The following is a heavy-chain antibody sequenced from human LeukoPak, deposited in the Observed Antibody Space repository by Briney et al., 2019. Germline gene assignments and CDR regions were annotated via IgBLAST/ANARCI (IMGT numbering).Heavy chain of an antibody. CDR2: INPNSGGT. CDR3: AREYYYDSSGYHADYAFDI. J-gene: IGHJ3*02. Sequence: ASVKVSCKASGYTFTGYYMHWLRQAPGQGLEWMGWINPNSGGTNYAQKFQGRATMTRDTSISTAYMELSRLRSDDTAVYYCAREYYYDSSGYHADYAFDIWGQGTMVTVSS. D-gene: IGHD3-22*01. V-gene: IGHV1-2*02. CDR1: GYTFTGYY.